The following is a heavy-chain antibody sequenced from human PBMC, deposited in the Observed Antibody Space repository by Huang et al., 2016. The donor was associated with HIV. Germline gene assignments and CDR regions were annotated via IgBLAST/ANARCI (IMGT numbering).Heavy chain of an antibody. Sequence: QLQLQESGPGLVRPSETLSLICTVSGGSITDSNYYWGGIRQPPGKGLEWLGSIYYSGDTDYNPSLKSRVTMAVDTSKNRFSLDIRSVAVADTAIYYCARHFGSWSGYFDSWGQGTLVPVSS. V-gene: IGHV4-39*01. J-gene: IGHJ4*02. CDR1: GGSITDSNYY. D-gene: IGHD3-10*01. CDR3: ARHFGSWSGYFDS. CDR2: IYYSGDT.